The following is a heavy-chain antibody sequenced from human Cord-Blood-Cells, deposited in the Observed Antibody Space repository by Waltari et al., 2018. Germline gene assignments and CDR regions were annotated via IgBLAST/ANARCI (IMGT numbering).Heavy chain of an antibody. CDR1: GCSISRGGYY. CDR3: ATSRIAARRAFDI. J-gene: IGHJ3*02. V-gene: IGHV4-31*03. CDR2: IYYSGST. Sequence: QVQLQESGPGLVKPSQTLSLTCTVSGCSISRGGYYWSLIRQHPGKGLEWIGYIYYSGSTYYNPSLKSRVTISVDTSKNQFSLKLSSVTAADTAVYYCATSRIAARRAFDIWGQGTMVTVSS. D-gene: IGHD6-6*01.